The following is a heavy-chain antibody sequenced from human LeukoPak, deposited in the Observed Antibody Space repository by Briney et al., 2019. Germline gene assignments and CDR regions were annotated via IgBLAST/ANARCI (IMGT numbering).Heavy chain of an antibody. J-gene: IGHJ3*02. V-gene: IGHV3-30*04. CDR1: GFTFSDYA. CDR2: ISNDGSSK. Sequence: GRSLRLSCAASGFTFSDYAIHWVRQAPGKGLEWVAVISNDGSSKNFAGSVKGRFTISRDNSKNTLYLQMNSLRAEDTAVYYCARGGGYYYDSSGYGQAFDIWGQGTMVTVSS. D-gene: IGHD3-22*01. CDR3: ARGGGYYYDSSGYGQAFDI.